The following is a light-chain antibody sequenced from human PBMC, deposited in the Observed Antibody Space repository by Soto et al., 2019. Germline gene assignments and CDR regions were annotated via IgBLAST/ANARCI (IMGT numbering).Light chain of an antibody. V-gene: IGKV1-9*01. CDR2: AAS. J-gene: IGKJ4*01. CDR1: QGISSY. CDR3: QQLDSYPLT. Sequence: DIQLTQSPSSLSASVGDRVTLTCRASQGISSYLAWYQQKPGKAPKLLIYAASTLQSGVPSRFSGSGSGTDFTLTISSLQPEDFATYYCQQLDSYPLTFGRGTKVDIK.